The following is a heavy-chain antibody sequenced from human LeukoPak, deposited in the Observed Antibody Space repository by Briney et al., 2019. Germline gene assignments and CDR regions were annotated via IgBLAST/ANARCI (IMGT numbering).Heavy chain of an antibody. D-gene: IGHD2-15*01. CDR2: IIPILGIA. CDR1: GGTFSSYA. J-gene: IGHJ5*02. Sequence: SVKVSCKASGGTFSSYAISWVRQAPGQGLEWMGRIIPILGIANYAQKFQGRVTITADKSTSTAYMELSSLRSEDTAVYDCARGPCSGGSCYYDPWGQGTLVTVSS. V-gene: IGHV1-69*04. CDR3: ARGPCSGGSCYYDP.